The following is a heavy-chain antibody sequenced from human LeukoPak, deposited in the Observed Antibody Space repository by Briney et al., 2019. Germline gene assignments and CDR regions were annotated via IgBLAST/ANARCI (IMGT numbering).Heavy chain of an antibody. J-gene: IGHJ4*02. CDR3: ARGVRKDIVVVPTIDY. V-gene: IGHV4-34*01. D-gene: IGHD2-2*01. CDR2: INHSGST. CDR1: GRSFSGYY. Sequence: PSETLSLTCAVYGRSFSGYYWSWIRQPPGKGLEWIGEINHSGSTNYNPSLKSRVTISVDTSKNQFSLKLSSVTAADTAVYYCARGVRKDIVVVPTIDYWGQGTLVTVSS.